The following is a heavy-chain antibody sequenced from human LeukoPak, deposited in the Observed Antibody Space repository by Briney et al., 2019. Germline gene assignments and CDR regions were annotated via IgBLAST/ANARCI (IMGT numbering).Heavy chain of an antibody. V-gene: IGHV5-51*01. D-gene: IGHD3-22*01. J-gene: IGHJ3*02. Sequence: GESLKISCKGSGYSFTSYWIGWVRQMPGKGLEWMGIIYPGDSDTRYSPSFQGQVTISADKSISTAYLQWSSLKASDTAMYYCARRPFYYDSSGYLPPNAFDIWDQGTMVTVSS. CDR1: GYSFTSYW. CDR3: ARRPFYYDSSGYLPPNAFDI. CDR2: IYPGDSDT.